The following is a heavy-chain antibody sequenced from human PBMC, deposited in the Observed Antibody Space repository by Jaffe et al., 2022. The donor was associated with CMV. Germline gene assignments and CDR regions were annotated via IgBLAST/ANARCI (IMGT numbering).Heavy chain of an antibody. V-gene: IGHV3-9*01. Sequence: EVQLVESGGGLVQPGRSLRLSCAASGFTFDDYAMHWVRQAPGKGLEWVSGISWNSGSIGYADSVKGRFTISRDNAKNSLYLQMNSLRAEDTALYYCAKDWGSSSWYFGYGMDVWGQGTTVTVSS. D-gene: IGHD6-13*01. CDR3: AKDWGSSSWYFGYGMDV. CDR1: GFTFDDYA. CDR2: ISWNSGSI. J-gene: IGHJ6*02.